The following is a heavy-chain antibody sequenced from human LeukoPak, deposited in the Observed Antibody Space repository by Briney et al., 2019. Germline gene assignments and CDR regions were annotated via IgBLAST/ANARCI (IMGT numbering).Heavy chain of an antibody. Sequence: GGSLRLSCAASGFTFSSYAMSWVRQAPGKGLEWVSAISGSGGSTYYADSVKGRFTISRDNSKNTLYLQMNSLRAEDTAVYYCAKVAYGGNRGPRFDFDYWGQGTLVTVSS. J-gene: IGHJ4*02. CDR1: GFTFSSYA. D-gene: IGHD4-23*01. CDR3: AKVAYGGNRGPRFDFDY. V-gene: IGHV3-23*01. CDR2: ISGSGGST.